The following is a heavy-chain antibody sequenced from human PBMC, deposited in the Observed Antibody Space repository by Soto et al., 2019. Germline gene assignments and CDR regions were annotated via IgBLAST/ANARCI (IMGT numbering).Heavy chain of an antibody. V-gene: IGHV1-69*06. CDR1: GGTFSSYA. D-gene: IGHD4-4*01. Sequence: QVQLVQSGAEVKKPGSSVKVSCKASGGTFSSYAISWVRQAPGQGLEWMGGIIPIFGTANYAQKFQGRVTITADKSTSTAYMELSSLRSEDTAVYYCARDNDEGPLTTAAFDYWGQGTLVTVSS. CDR3: ARDNDEGPLTTAAFDY. J-gene: IGHJ4*02. CDR2: IIPIFGTA.